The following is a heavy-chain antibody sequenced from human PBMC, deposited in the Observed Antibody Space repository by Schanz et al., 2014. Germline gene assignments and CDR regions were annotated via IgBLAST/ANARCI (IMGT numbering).Heavy chain of an antibody. J-gene: IGHJ4*02. Sequence: QVQLVQSEAEVMKPGASVKVSCKTSGYSFNGYFLHWVRQAPGQGLEWMGRINPNSGGTDYAQKFQGRVTMSRDTSIGTAYMELSRLRSDDTALYYCARGLVRYFDFWGQGTLVTASS. CDR3: ARGLVRYFDF. D-gene: IGHD6-19*01. CDR1: GYSFNGYF. CDR2: INPNSGGT. V-gene: IGHV1-2*06.